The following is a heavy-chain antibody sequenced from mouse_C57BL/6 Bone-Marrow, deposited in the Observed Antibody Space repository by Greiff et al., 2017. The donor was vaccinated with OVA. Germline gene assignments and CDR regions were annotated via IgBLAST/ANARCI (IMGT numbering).Heavy chain of an antibody. J-gene: IGHJ1*03. CDR2: ISSGSSTI. V-gene: IGHV5-17*01. Sequence: VQLQQSGGGLVKPGGSLKLSCAASGFTFSDYGMHWVRQAPEKGLEWVAYISSGSSTIYYADTVKGRFTISRDNAKNTLFLQMTSLRSEDTAMYYCARAYGPPSYWYFDVWGTGTTVTVSS. CDR1: GFTFSDYG. CDR3: ARAYGPPSYWYFDV. D-gene: IGHD1-1*01.